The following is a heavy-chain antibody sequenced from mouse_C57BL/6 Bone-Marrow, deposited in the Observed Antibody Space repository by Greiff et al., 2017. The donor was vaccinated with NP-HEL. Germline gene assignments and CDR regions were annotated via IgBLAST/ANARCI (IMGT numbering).Heavy chain of an antibody. V-gene: IGHV1-15*01. CDR1: GYTFTDYE. CDR2: IDPETGGT. J-gene: IGHJ2*01. CDR3: TRSGDYHLDY. Sequence: ESGAELVRPGASVTLSCKASGYTFTDYEMHWVQQTPVHGLEWIGAIDPETGGTAYNQKFKGKAILTADKSSSTAYMELRSLTSEDSAVYYCTRSGDYHLDYWGQGTTLTVSS. D-gene: IGHD2-4*01.